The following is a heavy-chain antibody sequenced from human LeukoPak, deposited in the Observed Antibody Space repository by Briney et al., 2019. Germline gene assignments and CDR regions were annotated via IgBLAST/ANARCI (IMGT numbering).Heavy chain of an antibody. CDR3: AKDPRFSYCSSTTCAYAFDI. V-gene: IGHV4-4*07. CDR2: IYTSGST. J-gene: IGHJ3*02. D-gene: IGHD2-2*01. CDR1: GGSISSYY. Sequence: SETLSLPCTVSGGSISSYYWSWIRQPAGKGLEWIGRIYTSGSTNYNPSLKSRVTMSVDTSKNQFSLKLSSVTAADTAVYYCAKDPRFSYCSSTTCAYAFDIWGQGTMVTVSS.